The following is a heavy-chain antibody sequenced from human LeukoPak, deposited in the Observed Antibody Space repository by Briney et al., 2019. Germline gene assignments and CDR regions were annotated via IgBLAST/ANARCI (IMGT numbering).Heavy chain of an antibody. V-gene: IGHV3-23*01. CDR2: ISTSGDSS. D-gene: IGHD6-25*01. J-gene: IGHJ4*02. CDR3: AKDESAATFIFDY. CDR1: GFTFSSYA. Sequence: GGSLRLSRAASGFTFSSYAMSWVRQAPGKGLEWVSGISTSGDSSYYADSVQGRFTISRDNSKNTLYLQMNSLRAEDTAIYYCAKDESAATFIFDYWGQGTLVTVSS.